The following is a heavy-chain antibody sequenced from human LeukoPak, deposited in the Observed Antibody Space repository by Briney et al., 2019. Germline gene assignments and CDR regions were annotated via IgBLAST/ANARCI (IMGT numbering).Heavy chain of an antibody. V-gene: IGHV3-21*01. Sequence: GGSLRLSCAASRFTLSSYSMIWVRQAPGKGLEWVSSISSSSSYIYYADSVKGRFTISRDNAKNSLYLQMNSLRAEDTAVYYCARDGYSYGPPALDYWGQGTLVTVSS. CDR1: RFTLSSYS. CDR3: ARDGYSYGPPALDY. J-gene: IGHJ4*02. D-gene: IGHD5-18*01. CDR2: ISSSSSYI.